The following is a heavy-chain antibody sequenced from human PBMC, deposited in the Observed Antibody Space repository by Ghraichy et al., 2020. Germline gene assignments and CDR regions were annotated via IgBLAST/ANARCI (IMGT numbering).Heavy chain of an antibody. CDR3: GRVGQYNNVEY. CDR2: INSDAITT. D-gene: IGHD2/OR15-2a*01. V-gene: IGHV3-74*01. CDR1: GFTFSNYW. J-gene: IGHJ4*02. Sequence: GESLNISCAASGFTFSNYWMYWVRQAPGKGLLWVSRINSDAITTTYADSVKGRFTISRDNARNTLYLQMNSLRDEETAVYFCGRVGQYNNVEYWGQGTLVTVSS.